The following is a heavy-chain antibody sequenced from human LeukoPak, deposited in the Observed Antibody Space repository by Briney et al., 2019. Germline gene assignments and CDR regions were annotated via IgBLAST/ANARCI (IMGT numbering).Heavy chain of an antibody. D-gene: IGHD6-19*01. Sequence: GGSLRLSCAASGFTFITYAMNWVPQAPAKGLEWVSTIGGGGPTTDYADSVKDGFTISRDNSKNTLYLQMNSLRAEDTAVYFCARGFLGGTDQYFDSWGQGTLVTVSS. CDR3: ARGFLGGTDQYFDS. CDR2: IGGGGPTT. V-gene: IGHV3-23*01. J-gene: IGHJ4*02. CDR1: GFTFITYA.